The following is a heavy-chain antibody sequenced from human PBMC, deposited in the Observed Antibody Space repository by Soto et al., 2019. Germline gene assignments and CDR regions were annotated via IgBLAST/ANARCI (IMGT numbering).Heavy chain of an antibody. V-gene: IGHV4-31*03. CDR2: IYYSGST. D-gene: IGHD3-10*01. J-gene: IGHJ6*02. Sequence: SETLSLTCTVSGGSISSGGYYWSWIRQHPGKGLEWIGYIYYSGSTYYNPSLKSRVTISVDTSKNQFSLKLSSVTAADTAVYYCARDLITMVRGALYYYGMDVWGQGTTVTVSS. CDR3: ARDLITMVRGALYYYGMDV. CDR1: GGSISSGGYY.